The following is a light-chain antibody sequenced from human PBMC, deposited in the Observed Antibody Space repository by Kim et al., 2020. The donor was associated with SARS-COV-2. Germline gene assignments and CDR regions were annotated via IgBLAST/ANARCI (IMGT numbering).Light chain of an antibody. CDR2: GAS. Sequence: SPGERATLSCRASQRVSSTYLAWYQQTPGQAPRLLIYGASSRAPGIPDRFSGSGSGTDFTLTISRLEPEDFAVYYCQQYGTSPLTFGGGTKVDIK. J-gene: IGKJ4*01. CDR3: QQYGTSPLT. V-gene: IGKV3-20*01. CDR1: QRVSSTY.